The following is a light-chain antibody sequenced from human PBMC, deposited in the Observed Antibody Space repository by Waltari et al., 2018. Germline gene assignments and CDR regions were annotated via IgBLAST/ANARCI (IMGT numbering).Light chain of an antibody. V-gene: IGLV2-14*03. J-gene: IGLJ3*02. Sequence: QSALTQPASVSGSPGQSITISCTGTSSDVGFYNYVSWYQQYPGKAPKLIIYDVFQRPSGVSNRFSGSNSGNTASLTISGLQTEDEGDYYCNSYAGSSSWVFGGGTKLTVL. CDR1: SSDVGFYNY. CDR3: NSYAGSSSWV. CDR2: DVF.